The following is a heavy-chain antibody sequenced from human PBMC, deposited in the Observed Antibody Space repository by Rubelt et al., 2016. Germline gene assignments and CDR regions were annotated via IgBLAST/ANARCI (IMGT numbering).Heavy chain of an antibody. CDR1: GFSFGSHW. J-gene: IGHJ4*02. CDR3: APYYYDRSADYGYNK. Sequence: GGSLRLSRVGSGFSFGSHWMRWVRQAPGKGLEWVASVEQDGSEKNYVDSVEGRFTISRDKPKNSVYLQMNSLRVEDTALDFCAPYYYDRSADYGYNKWGQGTLVTVTS. CDR2: VEQDGSEK. D-gene: IGHD3-22*01. V-gene: IGHV3-7*01.